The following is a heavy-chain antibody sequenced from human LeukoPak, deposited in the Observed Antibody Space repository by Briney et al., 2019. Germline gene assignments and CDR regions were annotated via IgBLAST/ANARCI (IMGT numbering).Heavy chain of an antibody. J-gene: IGHJ4*02. Sequence: SETLSLTCAVYVGSFSGFYWSWIRQPPWKGLEWIGEINHSRSTYYNPSLKSRVTISADTSKNQFSLKVTSVTAADTAVYYCATLGEYYDSSGYYYNWGQGTLVTVSS. CDR3: ATLGEYYDSSGYYYN. CDR2: INHSRST. D-gene: IGHD3-22*01. V-gene: IGHV4-34*01. CDR1: VGSFSGFY.